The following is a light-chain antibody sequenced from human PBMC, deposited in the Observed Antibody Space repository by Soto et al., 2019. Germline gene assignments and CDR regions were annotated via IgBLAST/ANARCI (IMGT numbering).Light chain of an antibody. Sequence: IVLTQSPVTLSLSPGEGATLSCRASQSVTGTNLAWYQQRAGQAPRLLIYGASTRATGIPARFSGSGSGTEFTLTINSLQSEDFAVYYCQQYNNWWTFGQGTKVDIK. V-gene: IGKV3-15*01. CDR1: QSVTGTN. CDR3: QQYNNWWT. CDR2: GAS. J-gene: IGKJ1*01.